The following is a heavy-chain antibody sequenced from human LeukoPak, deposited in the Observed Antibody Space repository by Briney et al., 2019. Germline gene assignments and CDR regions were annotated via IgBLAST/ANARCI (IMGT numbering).Heavy chain of an antibody. V-gene: IGHV4-31*03. Sequence: PSETLSLTCTVSGGSISSGGYYWSWIRQHPGKGLEWIGYIYYSGSTYYNPSLKSRVTISVDTSKNQFSLKLSSVTAADTAVYYCARSEDIVVVPAAQNWFDPWGQGTLVTVSS. CDR2: IYYSGST. J-gene: IGHJ5*02. CDR3: ARSEDIVVVPAAQNWFDP. D-gene: IGHD2-2*01. CDR1: GGSISSGGYY.